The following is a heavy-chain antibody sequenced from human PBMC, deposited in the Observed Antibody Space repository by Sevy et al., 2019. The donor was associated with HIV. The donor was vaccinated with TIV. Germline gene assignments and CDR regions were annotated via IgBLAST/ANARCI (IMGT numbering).Heavy chain of an antibody. V-gene: IGHV1-18*01. J-gene: IGHJ4*02. D-gene: IGHD4-4*01. CDR1: GYTFTNYG. Sequence: ASVKVSCKASGYTFTNYGISSVRQAPGQGLEWMGWISAYNGNTNYPQKLQGRVTMTTDTSTSTAYMELRSLRSDDTAVFYCARENSHSYSRSRTLDYWGQGTLVTVSS. CDR2: ISAYNGNT. CDR3: ARENSHSYSRSRTLDY.